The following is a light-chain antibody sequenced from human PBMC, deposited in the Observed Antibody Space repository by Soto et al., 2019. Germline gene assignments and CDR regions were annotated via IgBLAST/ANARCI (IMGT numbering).Light chain of an antibody. Sequence: QSVLTQPPSASGSPGQSVTISCTGTSSDVGGYNYVSWYQQHPGKAPKLIISEVSKRPSGVSNRFSGSKSGNTASLTISGLQAEDEADYFCSSLTTSDTWVIGGGTKVTVL. CDR1: SSDVGGYNY. J-gene: IGLJ3*02. V-gene: IGLV2-14*03. CDR3: SSLTTSDTWV. CDR2: EVS.